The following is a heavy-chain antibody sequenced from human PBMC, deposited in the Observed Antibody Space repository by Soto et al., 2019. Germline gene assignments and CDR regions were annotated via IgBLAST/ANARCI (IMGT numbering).Heavy chain of an antibody. D-gene: IGHD6-13*01. J-gene: IGHJ4*02. CDR2: IYYSGIT. CDR3: ARAGAYSSSWYAN. Sequence: SETLSLTCTVSGGSISSYYWGWIRQPPGKGLEWIGYIYYSGITDYNPSLKSRVTISIDTSKNQFSLKLSSVTAADTAVYYCARAGAYSSSWYANWGQGTLVTVSS. CDR1: GGSISSYY. V-gene: IGHV4-59*01.